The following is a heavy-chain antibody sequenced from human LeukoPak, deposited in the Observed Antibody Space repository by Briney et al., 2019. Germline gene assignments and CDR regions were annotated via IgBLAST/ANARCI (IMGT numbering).Heavy chain of an antibody. CDR2: TRYDGSNK. V-gene: IGHV3-30*02. Sequence: PGGSLTLSRVASEFSLSSYGMHWVRQAPGKGLEWVAFTRYDGSNKYYADSVKGRFTISRDNSKNTLYLQMNSLRAEDTAVYYCARDLRWEMAGSSRSYFDYWGQGTLVTVSS. D-gene: IGHD5-24*01. J-gene: IGHJ4*01. CDR3: ARDLRWEMAGSSRSYFDY. CDR1: EFSLSSYG.